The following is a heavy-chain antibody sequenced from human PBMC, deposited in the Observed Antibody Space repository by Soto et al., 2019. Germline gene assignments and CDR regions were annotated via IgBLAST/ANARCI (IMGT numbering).Heavy chain of an antibody. CDR1: GYTFTSYY. D-gene: IGHD3-3*01. Sequence: VASVKVSCKASGYTFTSYYMHWVRQAPGQGLEWMGIINPSGGSTSYAQKFQGRVTMTRDTSTSTVYMELSSLRSEDTAVYYCARVSSRRINVLRFLEWLDFDYWGQGTLVTVSS. V-gene: IGHV1-46*01. CDR3: ARVSSRRINVLRFLEWLDFDY. CDR2: INPSGGST. J-gene: IGHJ4*02.